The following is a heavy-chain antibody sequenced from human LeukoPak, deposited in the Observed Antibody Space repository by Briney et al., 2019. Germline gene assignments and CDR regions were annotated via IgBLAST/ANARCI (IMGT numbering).Heavy chain of an antibody. V-gene: IGHV4-38-2*02. Sequence: SETLSLTCTVSGYSISSGYYWGWIRQPPGKGLEWIGSIYHSGSTYYNPSLKSRVTISVDTSKNQFSLKLSSVTAADTAVYYCARIYDSSGYYYRRGTWYFDLWGCGTLVTVSS. CDR2: IYHSGST. CDR3: ARIYDSSGYYYRRGTWYFDL. CDR1: GYSISSGYY. J-gene: IGHJ2*01. D-gene: IGHD3-22*01.